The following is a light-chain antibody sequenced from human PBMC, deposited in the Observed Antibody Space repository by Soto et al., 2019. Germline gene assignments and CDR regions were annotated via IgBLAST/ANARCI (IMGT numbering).Light chain of an antibody. Sequence: DIQMTQSPTSLSASVGDRVTITCRASQGIRTFVAWYQQKPGKAPKLLIYAASTLQSGVPSRFSGSGSGTDFTLPINSLQPEDVATYSCQQYSSVPVFGPGTKVEIK. CDR2: AAS. J-gene: IGKJ3*01. CDR3: QQYSSVPV. V-gene: IGKV1-27*01. CDR1: QGIRTF.